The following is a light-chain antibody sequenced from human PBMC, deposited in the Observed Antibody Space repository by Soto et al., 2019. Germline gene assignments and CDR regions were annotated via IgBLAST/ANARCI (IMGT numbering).Light chain of an antibody. J-gene: IGKJ1*01. CDR2: DAS. CDR1: QSISSN. V-gene: IGKV3-15*01. CDR3: PQYNNWPRT. Sequence: EIVMTQSPATLSVSPGERATLSCRASQSISSNLAWYQQKPGQAPRLLIYDASTRATGIPARFSGSGSGTEFTLTISSLQSADFAVYYCPQYNNWPRTFGLGTKVDIK.